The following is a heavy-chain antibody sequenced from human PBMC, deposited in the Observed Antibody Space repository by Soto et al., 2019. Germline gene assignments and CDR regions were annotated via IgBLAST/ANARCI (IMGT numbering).Heavy chain of an antibody. CDR1: GGSISSYC. D-gene: IGHD3-22*01. J-gene: IGHJ4*02. CDR2: IYYTGST. V-gene: IGHV4-59*01. Sequence: PSETLSLTCTVSGGSISSYCWNWIRQPPGQGLEWIAYIYYTGSTNYNPSLKSRVTLSADNSKNQFSLKLSAVTAADTAMYDCARVDSNGSYVDSWGQGTLVTVSS. CDR3: ARVDSNGSYVDS.